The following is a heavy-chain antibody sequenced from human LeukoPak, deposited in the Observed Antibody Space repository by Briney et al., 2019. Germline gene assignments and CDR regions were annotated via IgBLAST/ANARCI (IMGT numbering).Heavy chain of an antibody. D-gene: IGHD6-19*01. J-gene: IGHJ1*01. CDR2: ISYDGSNK. Sequence: PGGSLRLSCAASGFTFSSYGMHWVRQAPGKGLEWVAVISYDGSNKYYADSVKGRFTNSRDNSKNTLYLQMNSLRAEDTAVYYCAKETLRIVAGTTIRAEYFQHWGQGTLVTVSS. V-gene: IGHV3-30*18. CDR3: AKETLRIVAGTTIRAEYFQH. CDR1: GFTFSSYG.